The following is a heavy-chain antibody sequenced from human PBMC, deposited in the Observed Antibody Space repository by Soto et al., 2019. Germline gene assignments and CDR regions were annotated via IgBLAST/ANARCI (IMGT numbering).Heavy chain of an antibody. CDR3: ARYEYGNSLYGVDV. D-gene: IGHD1-7*01. J-gene: IGHJ6*02. CDR2: VYFRGST. Sequence: SETLSLTCTVSGGSITNFHWSWVRQPPGKGLEWIGDVYFRGSTTYNPSLKNRASISIDSSKNLFSLELTSVTAADTALYFCARYEYGNSLYGVDVWGQGTRVTVSS. V-gene: IGHV4-59*12. CDR1: GGSITNFH.